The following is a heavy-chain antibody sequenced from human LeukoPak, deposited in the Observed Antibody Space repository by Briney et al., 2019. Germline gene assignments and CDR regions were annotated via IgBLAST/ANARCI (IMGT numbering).Heavy chain of an antibody. D-gene: IGHD6-13*01. CDR1: GGTFSSYA. V-gene: IGHV1-69*04. CDR2: IIPILGIA. J-gene: IGHJ4*02. Sequence: GASVKVSCKASGGTFSSYAISWVRQAPGQGLEWMRRIIPILGIANYAQKFQGRVTITADKSTSTAYMELSSLRSEDTAVYYCARGDSSSSLLFDYWGQGTLVTVSS. CDR3: ARGDSSSSLLFDY.